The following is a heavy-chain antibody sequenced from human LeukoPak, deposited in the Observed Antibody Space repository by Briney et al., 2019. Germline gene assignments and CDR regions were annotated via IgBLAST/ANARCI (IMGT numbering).Heavy chain of an antibody. CDR3: ARVSDYDFWSGYFGRMDV. V-gene: IGHV4-59*01. CDR2: IYYSGST. Sequence: PSETLSLTCTVSGGSISSYYWSWIRQPPGKGLEWIGYIYYSGSTNYNPSLKSRVTISVDTSKNQFSLKLSSVTAADTAVYYCARVSDYDFWSGYFGRMDVWGQGTTVTVSS. J-gene: IGHJ6*02. CDR1: GGSISSYY. D-gene: IGHD3-3*01.